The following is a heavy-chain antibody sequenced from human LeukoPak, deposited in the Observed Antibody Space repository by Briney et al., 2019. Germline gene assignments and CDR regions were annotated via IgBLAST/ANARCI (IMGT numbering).Heavy chain of an antibody. Sequence: PGGSLRLSCAASGFTFSTYAVSWVRQAPGKGLEWVAAINSSGGTTYYADSVKGRFSISRDNSKNTPYLQMNSLRAEDTAVYYCAKEPNGWPTNFDSWGQGTLVTVSA. CDR2: INSSGGTT. CDR3: AKEPNGWPTNFDS. J-gene: IGHJ4*02. CDR1: GFTFSTYA. D-gene: IGHD6-19*01. V-gene: IGHV3-23*01.